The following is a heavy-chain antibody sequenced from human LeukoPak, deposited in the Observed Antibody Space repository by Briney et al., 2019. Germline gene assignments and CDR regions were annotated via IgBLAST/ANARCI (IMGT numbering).Heavy chain of an antibody. J-gene: IGHJ4*02. V-gene: IGHV3-48*01. CDR1: GFTFSDYS. D-gene: IGHD3-9*01. CDR2: IISRGTTI. Sequence: PGGSLRLSCAASGFTFSDYSMNWVRQSPGKGLEWVSYIISRGTTIYYADSVKGRFTISRDNAHNSLSLQMNSLRAEDTAVYYCTRLRYSDYWGQGTLVTVSS. CDR3: TRLRYSDY.